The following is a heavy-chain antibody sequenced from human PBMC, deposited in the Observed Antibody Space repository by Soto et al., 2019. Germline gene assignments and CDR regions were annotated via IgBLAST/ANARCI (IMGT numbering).Heavy chain of an antibody. Sequence: EVQLLESGGGLVQPGGSLRLSCAASGFTFSSYAMSWVRQAPGKGLEWVSAISGSGGSTYYADSVKGRFTISRDNSKNTLYLQMNSLRAEDTAVYYCAKGHLDCTNGVCHPYRGGMDVWGQGTTVTVSS. J-gene: IGHJ6*02. V-gene: IGHV3-23*01. CDR1: GFTFSSYA. CDR3: AKGHLDCTNGVCHPYRGGMDV. D-gene: IGHD2-8*01. CDR2: ISGSGGST.